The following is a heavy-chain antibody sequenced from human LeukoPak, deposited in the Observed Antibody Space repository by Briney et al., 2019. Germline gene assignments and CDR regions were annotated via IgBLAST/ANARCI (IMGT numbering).Heavy chain of an antibody. J-gene: IGHJ1*01. CDR3: ARDPYDFWSGYYLPAWFQH. V-gene: IGHV1-18*01. Sequence: ASVKVSCKASGYTFTSYGISWVRQAPGQGLEWMGWISAYNGNTNYAQKLQGRVTITTDTSTGTAYMGLRSLRSDDTAVYYCARDPYDFWSGYYLPAWFQHWGQGILVTVSS. D-gene: IGHD3-3*01. CDR1: GYTFTSYG. CDR2: ISAYNGNT.